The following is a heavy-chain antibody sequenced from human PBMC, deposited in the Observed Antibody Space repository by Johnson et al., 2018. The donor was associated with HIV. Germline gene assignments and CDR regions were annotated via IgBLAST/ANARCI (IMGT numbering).Heavy chain of an antibody. V-gene: IGHV3-20*04. Sequence: VQLVESGGGLVQSGGSLRLSCGASGFSVSNTYMNWVRQAPGKGLEWVSGFTWDGDRTAYADSVKGRFTISRDNAKKSLYVQMNSLRAEDTALYYCARERRSTNTWYVRDAFDIWGQGTMVTVSS. D-gene: IGHD2-2*01. J-gene: IGHJ3*02. CDR3: ARERRSTNTWYVRDAFDI. CDR1: GFSVSNTY. CDR2: FTWDGDRT.